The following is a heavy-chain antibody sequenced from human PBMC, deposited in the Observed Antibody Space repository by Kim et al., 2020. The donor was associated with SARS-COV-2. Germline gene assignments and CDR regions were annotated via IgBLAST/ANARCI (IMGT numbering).Heavy chain of an antibody. CDR3: AGFSGGICRYFDY. CDR1: GGSISSNSYY. V-gene: IGHV4-39*01. CDR2: FYGSRNS. D-gene: IGHD2-15*01. J-gene: IGHJ4*02. Sequence: SETLSLTCTVSGGSISSNSYYWGRIRPRKGQGLEWIMCFYGSRNSYYNPATKRRITISVDTSKNQFSLKLSSVTAAAAAVYSCAGFSGGICRYFDYWGQGTLVTVSS.